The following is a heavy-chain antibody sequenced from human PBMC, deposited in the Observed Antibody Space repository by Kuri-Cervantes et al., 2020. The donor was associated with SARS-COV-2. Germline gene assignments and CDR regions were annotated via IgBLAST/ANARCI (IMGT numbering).Heavy chain of an antibody. V-gene: IGHV4-39*01. CDR2: IYYSGST. CDR1: GATISSSSYY. CDR3: ARHDLTTETTRERGLDY. J-gene: IGHJ4*02. D-gene: IGHD4-17*01. Sequence: SETLSLTCTVSGATISSSSYYWGWIRQPPGRELEWIGSIYYSGSTYYNPSLKSRVTIFVDTSKNQFPVKLRSVTAADTAVYYCARHDLTTETTRERGLDYWGQGTLVTVSS.